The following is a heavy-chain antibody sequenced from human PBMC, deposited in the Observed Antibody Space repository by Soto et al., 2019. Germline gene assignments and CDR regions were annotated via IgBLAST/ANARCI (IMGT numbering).Heavy chain of an antibody. V-gene: IGHV4-31*03. CDR1: GGSISSGGYY. CDR3: ARKVHVLRFLEWFEQLDP. Sequence: PSETLSLTCTVSGGSISSGGYYWSWIRQHPGKGLEWIGYIYYSGSTYYNPSLKSRVTISVDTSKNQFSLKLSSVTAADTAVYYCARKVHVLRFLEWFEQLDPWGQGTLVTVSS. CDR2: IYYSGST. D-gene: IGHD3-3*01. J-gene: IGHJ5*02.